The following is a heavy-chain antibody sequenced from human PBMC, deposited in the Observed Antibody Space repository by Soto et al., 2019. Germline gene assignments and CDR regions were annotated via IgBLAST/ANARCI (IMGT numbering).Heavy chain of an antibody. J-gene: IGHJ4*02. CDR2: ISPYSGNT. V-gene: IGHV1-18*01. CDR1: GYTFTSYA. Sequence: QVQLVQSGAEVRKPGASVKVSCKASGYTFTSYAVSWVRQAPGQGLEWMGWISPYSGNTNYGQKVQGRVSLTTDTSTSTAYLELRNLRSDDTAVYHCARDTSQKIGYGLYDYWGQGTQVTVSS. D-gene: IGHD2-2*01. CDR3: ARDTSQKIGYGLYDY.